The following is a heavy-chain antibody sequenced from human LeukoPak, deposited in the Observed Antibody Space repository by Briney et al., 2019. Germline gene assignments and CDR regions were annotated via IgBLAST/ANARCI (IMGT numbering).Heavy chain of an antibody. Sequence: NSSETLSLTCAVYGGSFSGYYWSWIRQPPGKGLEWIGEINHSGSTNYNPSLKSRATISVDTSKNQFSLKLSSVTAADTAVYYCASRKGSGWDFDYWDQGTLVTVSS. D-gene: IGHD6-19*01. CDR3: ASRKGSGWDFDY. CDR2: INHSGST. V-gene: IGHV4-34*01. J-gene: IGHJ4*02. CDR1: GGSFSGYY.